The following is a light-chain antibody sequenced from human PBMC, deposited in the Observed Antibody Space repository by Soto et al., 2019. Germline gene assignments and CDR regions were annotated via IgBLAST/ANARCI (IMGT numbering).Light chain of an antibody. Sequence: DIQMTQSPSSVSASVGDRVTITCRASQAISSWLVWYQQKPGKAPKLLIYAASSLQSGVPSRFSLSGSGTDFTLTISSLQPEDFAIYYCQQANSFPRTFGQGTKVEIK. CDR1: QAISSW. CDR2: AAS. V-gene: IGKV1-12*01. J-gene: IGKJ1*01. CDR3: QQANSFPRT.